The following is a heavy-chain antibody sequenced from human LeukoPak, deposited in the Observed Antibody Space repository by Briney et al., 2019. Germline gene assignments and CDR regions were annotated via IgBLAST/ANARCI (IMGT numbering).Heavy chain of an antibody. CDR1: GYTFTGYY. J-gene: IGHJ4*02. CDR3: ARDKYSYGPNYFDY. CDR2: INPNSGGT. D-gene: IGHD5-18*01. V-gene: IGHV1-2*06. Sequence: ASVKVSCKASGYTFTGYYMHWVRQAPGQGLEWMGRINPNSGGTNYAQKFQGRVTMTRDTSTSTAYMELSRLRSDGTAVYYCARDKYSYGPNYFDYWGQGTLVTVSS.